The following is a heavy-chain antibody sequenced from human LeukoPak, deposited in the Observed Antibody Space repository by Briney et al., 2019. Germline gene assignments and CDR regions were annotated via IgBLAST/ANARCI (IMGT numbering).Heavy chain of an antibody. CDR3: ARDRAQELWFGEPTNYYYGMDV. D-gene: IGHD3-10*01. CDR2: ISSISRYL. V-gene: IGHV3-21*01. J-gene: IGHJ6*02. CDR1: GFPFGSYN. Sequence: PGGSLRLSCAASGFPFGSYNMNWVRQAPGKGLEWVSSISSISRYLYYADSVTGRFTISRDNAKNSLYLQMNSLRAEDTAIYYCARDRAQELWFGEPTNYYYGMDVWGQGTTVTVSS.